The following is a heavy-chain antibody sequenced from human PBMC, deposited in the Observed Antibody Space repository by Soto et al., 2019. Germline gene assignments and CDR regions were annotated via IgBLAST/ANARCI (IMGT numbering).Heavy chain of an antibody. Sequence: ASVKVSCKASGYTFTSYGISWLRQSAGQGLEWMGWISAYNGNTNYAQKLQGRVTMTTDTSTSTAYMELRSLRSDDTAVYYCARAGIAARRGGLGFDYWGQGTLVTVS. CDR1: GYTFTSYG. J-gene: IGHJ4*02. CDR3: ARAGIAARRGGLGFDY. V-gene: IGHV1-18*01. CDR2: ISAYNGNT. D-gene: IGHD6-6*01.